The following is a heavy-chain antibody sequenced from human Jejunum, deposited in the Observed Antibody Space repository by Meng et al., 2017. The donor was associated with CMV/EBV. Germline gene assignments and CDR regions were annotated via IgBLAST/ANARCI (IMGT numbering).Heavy chain of an antibody. CDR3: ARSMRGLW. J-gene: IGHJ4*02. CDR1: GGSINNYY. D-gene: IGHD3-16*01. V-gene: IGHV4-59*08. Sequence: LSLSCSVSGGSINNYYWSWIRPPPGKGLEWIGYIHYPGRTNYNPSLKSRATISLDTSKNQFSLRLTSVTAADTALYYCARSMRGLWWGQGTLVTVSS. CDR2: IHYPGRT.